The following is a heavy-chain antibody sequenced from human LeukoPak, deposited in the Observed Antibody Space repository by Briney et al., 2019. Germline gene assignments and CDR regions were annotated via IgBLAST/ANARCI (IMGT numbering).Heavy chain of an antibody. V-gene: IGHV6-1*01. Sequence: SQTLSLTCAISGDIVSSNSAAWNWIRQSPSRGLEWLGRTYYRSNLYNDYAVSVKSRITINPDTSKNQFSLQLNSVTPEDTAVYYCARDSIAAAGAYYYYYYGMDVWGQGTTVTVSS. CDR2: TYYRSNLYN. CDR3: ARDSIAAAGAYYYYYYGMDV. CDR1: GDIVSSNSAA. J-gene: IGHJ6*02. D-gene: IGHD6-13*01.